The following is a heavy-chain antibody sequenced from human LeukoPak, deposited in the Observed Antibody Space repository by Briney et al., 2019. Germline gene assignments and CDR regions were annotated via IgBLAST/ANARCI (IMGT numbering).Heavy chain of an antibody. CDR2: INHSGST. J-gene: IGHJ4*02. CDR1: GGSFSGYY. Sequence: SETLSLTCAVYGGSFSGYYWSWIRQPPGKGLEWIGEINHSGSTNYNPSLKSRVTISVDTSKNQFSLKLSSVTAAVTAVYYCARGRYGSGSYYDYWGQGTLVTVSS. V-gene: IGHV4-34*01. CDR3: ARGRYGSGSYYDY. D-gene: IGHD3-10*01.